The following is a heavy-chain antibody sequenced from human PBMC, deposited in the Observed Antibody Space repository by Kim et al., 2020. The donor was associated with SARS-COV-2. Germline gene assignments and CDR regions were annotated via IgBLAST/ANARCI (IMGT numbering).Heavy chain of an antibody. J-gene: IGHJ6*02. D-gene: IGHD2-2*01. Sequence: KGRFTISRDNAKNSLYLQMNSLRAEDTALYYCAKLHAYCSSTSCYGMDVWGQGTTVTVSS. V-gene: IGHV3-9*01. CDR3: AKLHAYCSSTSCYGMDV.